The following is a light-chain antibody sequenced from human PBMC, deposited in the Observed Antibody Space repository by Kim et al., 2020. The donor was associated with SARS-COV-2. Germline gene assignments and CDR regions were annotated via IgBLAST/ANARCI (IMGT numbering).Light chain of an antibody. CDR1: QSVSSD. Sequence: VSPGGRATLSCGASQSVSSDLAWYQQKPGQAPRLLIYGGSTRATGIPPRFSGSGSGTEFTLIVSSLQSEDSGVYYCQQYNKWPRTFGGGTKVDIK. CDR2: GGS. V-gene: IGKV3-15*01. CDR3: QQYNKWPRT. J-gene: IGKJ4*01.